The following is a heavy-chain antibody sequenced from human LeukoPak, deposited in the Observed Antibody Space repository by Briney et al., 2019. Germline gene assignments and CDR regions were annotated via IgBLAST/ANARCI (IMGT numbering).Heavy chain of an antibody. Sequence: PSETLSLTCAVSGASVSGYYWSWIRQPPGKELEWIGYFYSSGTTNYNPSLNNRVNISVDTSKNQFSLRLTSVTAADTAVYYCARLIGLYRSFGLWGRGTLVTVSS. V-gene: IGHV4-59*08. CDR2: FYSSGTT. CDR1: GASVSGYY. J-gene: IGHJ2*01. CDR3: ARLIGLYRSFGL.